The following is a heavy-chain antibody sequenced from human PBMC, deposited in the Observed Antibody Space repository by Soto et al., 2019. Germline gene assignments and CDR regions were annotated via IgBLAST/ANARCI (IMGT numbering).Heavy chain of an antibody. Sequence: SETLSLTCTVSGGSISSGDYYWSWIRQPPGKGLEWIGYIYYSGSTYYNPSLKSRVTISVDTSKNQFSLKLSSVTAADTAVYYCARTYYYDSSGYPPLEYFQHWGQGTLVTAPQ. CDR2: IYYSGST. D-gene: IGHD3-22*01. V-gene: IGHV4-30-4*01. CDR3: ARTYYYDSSGYPPLEYFQH. J-gene: IGHJ1*01. CDR1: GGSISSGDYY.